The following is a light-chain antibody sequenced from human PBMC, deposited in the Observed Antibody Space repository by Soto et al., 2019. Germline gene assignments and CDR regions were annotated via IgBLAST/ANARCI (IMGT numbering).Light chain of an antibody. J-gene: IGKJ4*01. CDR2: DAS. CDR3: QHDADLPLT. Sequence: DIQMTQSPSSLAASVGDRATITCQASQDISNSIYWYQQKPGKAPRLIILDASYVEAGVPSRFSGGRSGTYFTFTINSLQPEDVGAYFCQHDADLPLTFGGGTKVAIK. V-gene: IGKV1-33*01. CDR1: QDISNS.